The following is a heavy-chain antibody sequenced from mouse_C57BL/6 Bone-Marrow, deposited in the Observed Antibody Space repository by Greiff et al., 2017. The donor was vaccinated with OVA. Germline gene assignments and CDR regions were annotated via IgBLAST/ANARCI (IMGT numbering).Heavy chain of an antibody. V-gene: IGHV1-7*01. Sequence: QVQLQQSGAELAKPGASVKLSCKASGYTFTSYWMHWVKQRPGQGLEWIGYINPSRGYNKYNQKFKDKATLTADKSSSTAYMQLSSLTYEDSAVYYCATITTVVARYFDVWGTGTTVTVSS. CDR2: INPSRGYN. J-gene: IGHJ1*03. D-gene: IGHD1-1*01. CDR3: ATITTVVARYFDV. CDR1: GYTFTSYW.